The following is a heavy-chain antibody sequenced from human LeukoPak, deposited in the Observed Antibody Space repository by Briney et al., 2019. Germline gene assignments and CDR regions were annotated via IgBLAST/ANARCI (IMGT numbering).Heavy chain of an antibody. Sequence: SETLSLTCTGSGGSISSGSYYWSWIRQPPGKGLEWIGYIYYSGSTNYNPSLKSRVTISVDTSKNQFSLKLSSVTAADTAVYYCARDIRSHPVRGEKYYYYYMDVWGKGTTVTVSS. V-gene: IGHV4-61*01. CDR3: ARDIRSHPVRGEKYYYYYMDV. CDR2: IYYSGST. D-gene: IGHD3-10*01. J-gene: IGHJ6*03. CDR1: GGSISSGSYY.